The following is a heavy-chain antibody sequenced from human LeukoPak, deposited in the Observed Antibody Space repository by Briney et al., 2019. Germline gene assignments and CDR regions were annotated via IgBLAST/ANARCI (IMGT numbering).Heavy chain of an antibody. V-gene: IGHV3-9*01. CDR2: ISWNSGSI. CDR1: GFTFDDYA. Sequence: PGRSLRLSCAASGFTFDDYAMHWVRQAPGKGLEWVSGISWNSGSIGYADSVKGRFTISRDNAKNSLYLQMNSLRAEDTALYYCAKARIAVAASDYWGQGTLVTVSS. D-gene: IGHD6-19*01. CDR3: AKARIAVAASDY. J-gene: IGHJ4*02.